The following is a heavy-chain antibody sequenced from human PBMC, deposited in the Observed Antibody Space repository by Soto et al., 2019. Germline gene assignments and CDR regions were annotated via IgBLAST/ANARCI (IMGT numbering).Heavy chain of an antibody. CDR1: GYTFTGYY. V-gene: IGHV1-2*02. CDR3: ARDPNYHYCSSTCCSDYGIAV. CDR2: INPNIGGP. D-gene: IGHD2-2*01. J-gene: IGHJ6*02. Sequence: QVPLVQSGAEVKKPGASVKVSCKASGYTFTGYYMHWVRPAPGQGLEWMGWINPNIGGPNYAQKFQGRVTMTRDTSISTAYMKLSRLRSDDTAVYYCARDPNYHYCSSTCCSDYGIAVWGQGTTVTVS.